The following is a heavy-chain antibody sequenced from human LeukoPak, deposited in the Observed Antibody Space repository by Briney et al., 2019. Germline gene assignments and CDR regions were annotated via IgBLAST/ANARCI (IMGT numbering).Heavy chain of an antibody. J-gene: IGHJ4*02. V-gene: IGHV1-8*02. CDR2: ISAYSGNT. D-gene: IGHD1-26*01. CDR1: GYTFTSWH. CDR3: ARAYRGAPDY. Sequence: GASVKVSCKASGYTFTSWHITWVRQAPGQGLECLGRISAYSGNTNYAQKFQGRVTMTRNTSISTAYMELSSLRSEDTAVYYCARAYRGAPDYWGQGTLVTVSS.